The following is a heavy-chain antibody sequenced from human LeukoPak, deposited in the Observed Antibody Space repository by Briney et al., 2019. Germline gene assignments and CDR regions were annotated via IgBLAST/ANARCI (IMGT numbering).Heavy chain of an antibody. CDR1: GFTFGSYA. D-gene: IGHD3-9*01. J-gene: IGHJ4*02. V-gene: IGHV3-30*04. CDR3: ARFRGYDILTGYYPLDY. CDR2: ISYDGSNK. Sequence: GRSLRLSCAASGFTFGSYAMHWVRQAPGKGLEWVAVISYDGSNKYYADSVKGRFTISRDNSKNTLYLQMNSLRAEDTAVYYCARFRGYDILTGYYPLDYWGQGTLVTVSS.